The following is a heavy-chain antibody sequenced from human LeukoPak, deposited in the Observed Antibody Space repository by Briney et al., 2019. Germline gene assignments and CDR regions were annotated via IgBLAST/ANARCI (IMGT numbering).Heavy chain of an antibody. V-gene: IGHV1-69*05. Sequence: SLKVSCKASGGTFSSYAISWVRQAPGQGLEWMGGIIPIFGTANYAQKFQGRVTITTDESTSTAYMELSSLRSEDTAVYYCARDITVAGNRFDYWGQGTLVTVSS. J-gene: IGHJ4*02. D-gene: IGHD6-19*01. CDR2: IIPIFGTA. CDR3: ARDITVAGNRFDY. CDR1: GGTFSSYA.